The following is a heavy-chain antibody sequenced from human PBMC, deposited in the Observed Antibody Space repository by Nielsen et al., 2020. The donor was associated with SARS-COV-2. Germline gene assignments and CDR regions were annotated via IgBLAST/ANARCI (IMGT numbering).Heavy chain of an antibody. V-gene: IGHV1-8*01. J-gene: IGHJ6*02. CDR3: ARGTGDTSLDYYYYYGMDV. D-gene: IGHD2-2*01. CDR2: MNPNSGNT. Sequence: WVRQAPGQGLEWMGWMNPNSGNTGYAQKFQGRVTMTRNTSISTAYMELSSLRFEDTAVYYCARGTGDTSLDYYYYYGMDVWGQGTTVTVSS.